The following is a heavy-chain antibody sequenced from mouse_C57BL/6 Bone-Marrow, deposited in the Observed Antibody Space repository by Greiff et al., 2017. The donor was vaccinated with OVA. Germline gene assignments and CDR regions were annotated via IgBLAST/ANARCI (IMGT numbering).Heavy chain of an antibody. J-gene: IGHJ3*01. D-gene: IGHD1-1*01. CDR2: INYDGSST. V-gene: IGHV5-16*01. CDR1: GFTFSDYY. Sequence: EVKLMESEGGLVQPGSSMKLSCTASGFTFSDYYMAWVRQVPEKGLEWVANINYDGSSTYYLDSLKSRFIISRDNAKNILYLQMSSLKSEDTATYYCARSDYYGSSYVFAYWGQGTLVTVSA. CDR3: ARSDYYGSSYVFAY.